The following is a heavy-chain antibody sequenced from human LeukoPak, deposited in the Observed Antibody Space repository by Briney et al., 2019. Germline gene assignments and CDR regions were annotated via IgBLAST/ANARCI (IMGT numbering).Heavy chain of an antibody. CDR3: AREKGRAARRSGS. CDR2: IYASGST. J-gene: IGHJ4*02. CDR1: DGSISHYF. V-gene: IGHV4-59*12. D-gene: IGHD6-6*01. Sequence: SETLSLTCTISDGSISHYFWSWIRQPPGKGLEWIGYIYASGSTTYNPSLKSRVTISVDTSKNQFSLKLSSVTAADTAVYYCAREKGRAARRSGSWGQGTLVTVSS.